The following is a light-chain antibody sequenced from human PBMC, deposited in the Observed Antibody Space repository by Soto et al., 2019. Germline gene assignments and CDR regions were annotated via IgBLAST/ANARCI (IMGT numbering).Light chain of an antibody. Sequence: QSVLTQPPSASGSPVQSVTISCTGTSSDVGAYNYVSWYQQHPGKAPKLMIYEVSKRPSGVPDRFSGSKSGNTASLTVSGLQAEDEADYCCSSYAGTSNLYFFGIGPQVTVL. CDR2: EVS. CDR1: SSDVGAYNY. CDR3: SSYAGTSNLYF. J-gene: IGLJ1*01. V-gene: IGLV2-8*01.